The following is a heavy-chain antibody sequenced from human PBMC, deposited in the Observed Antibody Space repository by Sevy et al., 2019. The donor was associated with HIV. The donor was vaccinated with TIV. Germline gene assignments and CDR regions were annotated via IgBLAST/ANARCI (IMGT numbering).Heavy chain of an antibody. CDR2: IGSTGPTI. Sequence: GGSLRLSCVASGFTFSRYSMNWVRQAPGKGLEWVSNIGSTGPTIYYADSVKGRFTISRDNAKNSLYLQMNSLREEDTAVYSGAGRGSGWFEFDSWGQGTLVTVSS. CDR1: GFTFSRYS. D-gene: IGHD6-19*01. V-gene: IGHV3-48*02. CDR3: AGRGSGWFEFDS. J-gene: IGHJ4*02.